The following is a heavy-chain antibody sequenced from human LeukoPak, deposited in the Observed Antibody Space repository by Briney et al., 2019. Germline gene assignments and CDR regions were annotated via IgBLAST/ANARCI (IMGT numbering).Heavy chain of an antibody. D-gene: IGHD3-22*01. CDR2: INHSGST. J-gene: IGHJ5*02. CDR3: ARVSPITMIVVVIPTGWFDP. V-gene: IGHV4-34*01. Sequence: PSETLSLTYAVYGGSFSGYYWSWIRQPPGKGLEWIGEINHSGSTNYNPSLKSRVTISVDTSKNQFSLKLSSVTAADTAVYYCARVSPITMIVVVIPTGWFDPWGQGTLVTVSS. CDR1: GGSFSGYY.